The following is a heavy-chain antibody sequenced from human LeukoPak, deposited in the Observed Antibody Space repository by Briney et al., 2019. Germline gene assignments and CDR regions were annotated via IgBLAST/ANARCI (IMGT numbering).Heavy chain of an antibody. CDR2: IIPIFGTA. CDR1: GGTFSSYA. CDR3: AEGYSSSWSFDY. V-gene: IGHV1-69*05. Sequence: SVKVSCKASGGTFSSYAISWVRQAPGQGLEWMGGIIPIFGTANYAQKFQGRVTMTRDTSISTAYMELSRLRSDDTAVYYCAEGYSSSWSFDYWGQGTLVTVSS. D-gene: IGHD6-13*01. J-gene: IGHJ4*02.